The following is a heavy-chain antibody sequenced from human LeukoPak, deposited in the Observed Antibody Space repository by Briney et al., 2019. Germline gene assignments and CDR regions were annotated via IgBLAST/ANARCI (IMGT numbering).Heavy chain of an antibody. Sequence: PGGPLRLSCAASGFTFSSYWMNWARQAPGKGLEWVASINHNGNVNYYVDSVEGRFTISRDNSKNTLYLQMSSLRAEDTAVYYCATSPYVLRAFDIWGQGTMVTVSS. D-gene: IGHD2-8*01. CDR3: ATSPYVLRAFDI. CDR2: INHNGNVN. V-gene: IGHV3-7*03. J-gene: IGHJ3*02. CDR1: GFTFSSYW.